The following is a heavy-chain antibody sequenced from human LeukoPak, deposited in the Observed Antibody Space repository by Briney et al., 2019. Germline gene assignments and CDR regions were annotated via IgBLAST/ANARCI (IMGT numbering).Heavy chain of an antibody. Sequence: GVSLRLSCAASGFTFSSYAMSWVRQAPGKGLEWVSAIRGSGGSTYYPDSVKGRFTISRDNSKNTLYLQMNSLRAEDTAVYYCAKDYRFYYGSGSHLDYWGQGTLVTVSS. D-gene: IGHD3-10*01. J-gene: IGHJ4*02. CDR1: GFTFSSYA. CDR3: AKDYRFYYGSGSHLDY. CDR2: IRGSGGST. V-gene: IGHV3-23*01.